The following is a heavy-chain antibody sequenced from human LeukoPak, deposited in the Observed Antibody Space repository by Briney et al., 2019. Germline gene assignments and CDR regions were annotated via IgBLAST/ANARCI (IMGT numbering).Heavy chain of an antibody. CDR1: GGSISSRNYY. D-gene: IGHD3-22*01. Sequence: SQTQCLTRAVCGGSISSRNYYGGWVPQPPGKGLEWIGSIYYSGSTYYNPSLKSRVTISVDTSKNQFSLKLSSVTAADTAVYYCARNKYYYDSSGYRRAVKNYYGMDVWGQGTTVTVSS. J-gene: IGHJ6*02. CDR2: IYYSGST. CDR3: ARNKYYYDSSGYRRAVKNYYGMDV. V-gene: IGHV4-39*07.